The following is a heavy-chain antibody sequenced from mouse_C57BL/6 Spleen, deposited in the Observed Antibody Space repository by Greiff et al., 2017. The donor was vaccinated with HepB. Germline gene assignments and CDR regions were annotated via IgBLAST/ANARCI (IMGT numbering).Heavy chain of an antibody. J-gene: IGHJ4*01. CDR3: ARITTVVATRAMDY. CDR1: GFSLTSYA. D-gene: IGHD1-1*01. V-gene: IGHV2-9-1*01. CDR2: IWTGGGT. Sequence: QVQLQQSGPGLVAPSQSLSITCTVSGFSLTSYAISWVRQPPGKGLEWLGVIWTGGGTNYNSALKSRLSISKDNSKSQVFLKMNSLQTDDTARYYCARITTVVATRAMDYWGQGTSVTVSS.